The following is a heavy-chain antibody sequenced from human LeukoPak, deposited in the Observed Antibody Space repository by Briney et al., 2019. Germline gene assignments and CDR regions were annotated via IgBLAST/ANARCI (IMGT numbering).Heavy chain of an antibody. D-gene: IGHD2-8*01. J-gene: IGHJ4*02. V-gene: IGHV4-4*02. Sequence: PSGTLSLTCGVSGGSVINTNWWTWVRQPPGKGLERIGEAHLDGRTNYTPSLESRLTMSVDVSENKVSLKLTPVTAADTPVYYFAGEGGLYRPIDYSGQGTLVTVSS. CDR2: AHLDGRT. CDR3: AGEGGLYRPIDY. CDR1: GGSVINTNW.